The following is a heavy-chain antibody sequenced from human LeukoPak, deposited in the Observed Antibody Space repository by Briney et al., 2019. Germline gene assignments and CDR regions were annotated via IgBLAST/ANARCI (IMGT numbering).Heavy chain of an antibody. J-gene: IGHJ1*01. CDR3: ARDEAWELRDGFQH. V-gene: IGHV4-30-4*08. CDR1: GGSFSGYY. Sequence: PSETLSLTCAVYGGSFSGYYWSWIRQPPGKGLEWIGYIYYSGSTYYNPSLKSRVTISVDTSKNQFSLELSSVTAADTAVYYCARDEAWELRDGFQHWGQGTLVTVSS. CDR2: IYYSGST. D-gene: IGHD1-26*01.